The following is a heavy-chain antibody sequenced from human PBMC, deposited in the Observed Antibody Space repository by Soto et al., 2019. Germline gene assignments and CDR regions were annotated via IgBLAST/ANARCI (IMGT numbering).Heavy chain of an antibody. CDR1: GGSINNNDYY. CDR2: VYYIGSS. D-gene: IGHD3-22*01. J-gene: IGHJ2*01. Sequence: QLQESGPGLVKPSQTLSLTCSVSGGSINNNDYYWSWIRQTPGKGLEWIGYVYYIGSSDYIPSLKSRLSMSIDKSKNQFHLKLNSVTAADTATYFCARMSYFYDKWYFDIWGRGTLVTVSS. CDR3: ARMSYFYDKWYFDI. V-gene: IGHV4-30-4*01.